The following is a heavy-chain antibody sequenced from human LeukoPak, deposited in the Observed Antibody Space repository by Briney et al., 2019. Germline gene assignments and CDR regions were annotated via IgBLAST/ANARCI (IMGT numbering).Heavy chain of an antibody. CDR2: VQLSGRT. CDR3: AREGGPYRPLDY. V-gene: IGHV4-4*02. Sequence: PSGTLSLTCGVSGGSISSTNWWTWVRQPPGEGLEWIGEVQLSGRTNYNPSLESRVTMSVDMSENHISLKLTSVTAADTAVYYCAREGGPYRPLDYSGQGTLVTVSS. CDR1: GGSISSTNW. J-gene: IGHJ4*02.